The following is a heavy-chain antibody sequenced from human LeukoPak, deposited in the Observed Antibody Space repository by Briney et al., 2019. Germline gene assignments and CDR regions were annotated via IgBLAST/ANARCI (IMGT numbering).Heavy chain of an antibody. D-gene: IGHD1-26*01. CDR3: ARDRRVGGIMGYFDY. V-gene: IGHV1-18*01. CDR1: GYTFTSYG. J-gene: IGHJ4*02. CDR2: TSSFSDNT. Sequence: ASVKVSCKTSGYTFTSYGISWVRQAPGQGLEWMGWTSSFSDNTKYAEKFQGRVTMTTEISTSTAYMELRSLRSDDTAVYYCARDRRVGGIMGYFDYWGQGALVTVPS.